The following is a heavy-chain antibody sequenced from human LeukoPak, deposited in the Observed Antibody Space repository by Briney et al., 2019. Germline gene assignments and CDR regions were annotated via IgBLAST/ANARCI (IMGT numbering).Heavy chain of an antibody. V-gene: IGHV3-23*01. Sequence: GGSLRLSCAASGFTFSSYAMSWVRQASGKGLEWVSGISGSVGSTYSADSVKGRFTISRDNSKNTLYLQMNSLRAEGTAVYYCAKAHGSGSYYGYYYGMDVWGQGTTVTVSS. CDR3: AKAHGSGSYYGYYYGMDV. CDR1: GFTFSSYA. J-gene: IGHJ6*02. CDR2: ISGSVGST. D-gene: IGHD3-10*01.